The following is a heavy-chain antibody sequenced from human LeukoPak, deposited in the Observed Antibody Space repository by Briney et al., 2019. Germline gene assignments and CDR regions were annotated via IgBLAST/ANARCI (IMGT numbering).Heavy chain of an antibody. V-gene: IGHV3-23*01. Sequence: GGSLRLSCAASGFTFSSYAMTWVRQAPGKGLEWVSGISGSGSSTYYADPVKGRFTISRDNSKNTLYLQMNSLRAEDTAVYYCAKTPGGGWLKWDYHYYMDVWGKGTTVTVSS. J-gene: IGHJ6*03. D-gene: IGHD6-19*01. CDR2: ISGSGSST. CDR3: AKTPGGGWLKWDYHYYMDV. CDR1: GFTFSSYA.